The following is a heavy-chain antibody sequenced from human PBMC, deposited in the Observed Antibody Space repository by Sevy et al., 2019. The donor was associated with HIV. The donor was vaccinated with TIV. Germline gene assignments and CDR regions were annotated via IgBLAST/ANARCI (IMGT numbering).Heavy chain of an antibody. CDR3: ARRGTGLDYYYGMDV. CDR2: INAAGGNR. Sequence: ASVKVSCKDSGYTFIIYAIHWVRQAPGQGLQWMGWINAAGGNRKYSQNFQGRVTFSTDTSANTAYMELSSLRSEDTAVYYCARRGTGLDYYYGMDVWGQGTTVTVSS. CDR1: GYTFIIYA. V-gene: IGHV1-3*01. D-gene: IGHD1-1*01. J-gene: IGHJ6*02.